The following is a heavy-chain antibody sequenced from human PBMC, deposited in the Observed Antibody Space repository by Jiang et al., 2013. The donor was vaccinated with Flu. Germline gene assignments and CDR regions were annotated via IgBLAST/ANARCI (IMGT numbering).Heavy chain of an antibody. J-gene: IGHJ6*02. CDR2: GHESGST. Sequence: GPGLVKPSGTLSLTCSVSGGSISSNRWWTWVRQPPGKGLEWIGEGHESGSTNYRPSLKSRVTISVDTSKNQASLKLTSVTAADTAMYYCARHLHNFNTMDVWGQGTTVTVSS. D-gene: IGHD2/OR15-2a*01. CDR1: GGSISSNRW. CDR3: ARHLHNFNTMDV. V-gene: IGHV4-4*02.